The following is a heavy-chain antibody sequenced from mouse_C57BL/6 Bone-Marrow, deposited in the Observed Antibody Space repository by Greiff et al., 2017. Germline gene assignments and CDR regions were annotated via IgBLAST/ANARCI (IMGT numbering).Heavy chain of an antibody. CDR2: ISDGGSYT. D-gene: IGHD1-1*01. Sequence: EVHLVESGGGLVKPGGSLKLSCAASGFTFSSYAMSWVRQTPEKRLEWVATISDGGSYTYYPDNVKGRFTISRDNAKNNLYLQMSHLKSEDTAMYYCARVLITTGFAYWGQGTLVTVSA. CDR1: GFTFSSYA. V-gene: IGHV5-4*01. CDR3: ARVLITTGFAY. J-gene: IGHJ3*01.